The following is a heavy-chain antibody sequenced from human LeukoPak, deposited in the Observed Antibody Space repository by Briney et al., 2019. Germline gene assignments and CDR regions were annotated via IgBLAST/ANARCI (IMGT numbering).Heavy chain of an antibody. V-gene: IGHV3-23*01. CDR3: AKPWRYYDSSGSYYYGMDV. CDR1: GFTLSTYW. CDR2: ISGSGGST. D-gene: IGHD3-22*01. J-gene: IGHJ6*02. Sequence: GGSLRLSCVVSGFTLSTYWMSWVRQAPGKGLEWVSAISGSGGSTYYADSVKGRFTISRDNSKNTLYLQMNSLRAEDTAVYYCAKPWRYYDSSGSYYYGMDVWGQGTTVTVSS.